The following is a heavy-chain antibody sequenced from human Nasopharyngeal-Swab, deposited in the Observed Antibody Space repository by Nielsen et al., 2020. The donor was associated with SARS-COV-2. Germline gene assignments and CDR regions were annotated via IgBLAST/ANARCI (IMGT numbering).Heavy chain of an antibody. V-gene: IGHV3-9*01. D-gene: IGHD3-22*01. CDR3: ASGDSSGYYSDY. Sequence: LSLTCAASGFTFDDYAMHWVRQAPGKGLEWFSGISWNSGSIGYADSVKGRFTISRDNAKNSLYLQMNSLRAEDTALYYCASGDSSGYYSDYWGQGTLVTVSS. J-gene: IGHJ4*02. CDR1: GFTFDDYA. CDR2: ISWNSGSI.